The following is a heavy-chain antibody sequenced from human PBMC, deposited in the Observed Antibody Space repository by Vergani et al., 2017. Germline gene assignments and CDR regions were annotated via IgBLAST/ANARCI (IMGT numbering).Heavy chain of an antibody. Sequence: EVQLLESGGGLVQPGGSLRLSCAASGFTFSSYAMSWVRQAPGKGLEWVSAISGGGGSTYYADSVKGRFPISRDNSKNTLYLQMNSLRAEDTAVYYCAKVREKKYYFDYWGQGTLVTVSS. CDR3: AKVREKKYYFDY. CDR2: ISGGGGST. CDR1: GFTFSSYA. D-gene: IGHD5-24*01. J-gene: IGHJ4*02. V-gene: IGHV3-23*01.